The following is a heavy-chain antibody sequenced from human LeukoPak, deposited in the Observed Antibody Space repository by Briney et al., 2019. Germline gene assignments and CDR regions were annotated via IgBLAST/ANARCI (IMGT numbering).Heavy chain of an antibody. Sequence: GGSLRLSCAASGFTFSSYWMSWVRQAPGKGLEWVSSISNSGSYIYYADSVKGRFTISRDNAKNSLYLQMSSLRAEDTAVYYCARANNDFWSGYYSYFYFDYWGQGTLVTVSS. CDR3: ARANNDFWSGYYSYFYFDY. CDR1: GFTFSSYW. D-gene: IGHD3-3*01. J-gene: IGHJ4*02. CDR2: ISNSGSYI. V-gene: IGHV3-21*01.